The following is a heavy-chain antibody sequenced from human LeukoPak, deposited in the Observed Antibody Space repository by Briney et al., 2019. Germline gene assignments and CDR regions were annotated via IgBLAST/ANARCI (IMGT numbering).Heavy chain of an antibody. CDR2: ISDSGGST. Sequence: QPGGSLRLSCAASGFISSSYWMHWVRQAPGKGLEWVSGISDSGGSTYYADSVKGRFTISRDNSKNTLYLQMNSLRVGDTAVYYCAKCPQWLRYYGMDVWGQGTTVTVSS. CDR1: GFISSSYW. CDR3: AKCPQWLRYYGMDV. J-gene: IGHJ6*02. D-gene: IGHD6-19*01. V-gene: IGHV3-23*01.